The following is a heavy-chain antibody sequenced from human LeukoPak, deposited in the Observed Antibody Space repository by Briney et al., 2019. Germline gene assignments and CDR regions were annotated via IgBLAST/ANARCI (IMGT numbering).Heavy chain of an antibody. Sequence: GGSLRLSCAASGFTFSSYAMSWVRQAPGKGLEWVSAISGSGGSTYYADSVKGRFTISRDNSKNTLYLQMNSLRAEDTAVYYCAKDGHIVVVVAATWGYLDYWGQGTLVTVSS. CDR2: ISGSGGST. V-gene: IGHV3-23*01. J-gene: IGHJ4*02. CDR3: AKDGHIVVVVAATWGYLDY. D-gene: IGHD2-15*01. CDR1: GFTFSSYA.